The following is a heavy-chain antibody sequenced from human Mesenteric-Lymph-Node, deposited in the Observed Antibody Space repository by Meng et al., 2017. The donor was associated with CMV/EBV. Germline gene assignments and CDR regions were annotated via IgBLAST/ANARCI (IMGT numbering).Heavy chain of an antibody. J-gene: IGHJ4*02. CDR3: ARVSAAAGTVEGTDY. D-gene: IGHD6-13*01. V-gene: IGHV3-21*01. CDR2: ISSSSSYI. Sequence: GGSLRLSCAASGFTFGNYAMSWVRQAPGKGLEWVSSISSSSSYIYYADSVKGRFTISRDNAKNSLYLQMNSLRAEDTAVYYCARVSAAAGTVEGTDYWGQGTLVTVSS. CDR1: GFTFGNYA.